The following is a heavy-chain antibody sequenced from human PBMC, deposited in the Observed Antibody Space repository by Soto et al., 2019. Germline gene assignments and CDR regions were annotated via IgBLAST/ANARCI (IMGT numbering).Heavy chain of an antibody. CDR1: GGSFSGYY. CDR2: INHSGRT. D-gene: IGHD6-13*01. Sequence: PSETLSLTCAVYGGSFSGYYWSWIRQPPGKGLEWIGEINHSGRTNYNLSLKSRVTISVDTSKNQFSLKLSSVTAADTAVYYCARDRGVAAAVHYYYYYGMDVWGQGTTVTVSS. CDR3: ARDRGVAAAVHYYYYYGMDV. J-gene: IGHJ6*02. V-gene: IGHV4-34*01.